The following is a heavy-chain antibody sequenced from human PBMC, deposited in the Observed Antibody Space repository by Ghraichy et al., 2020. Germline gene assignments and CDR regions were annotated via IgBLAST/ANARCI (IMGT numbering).Heavy chain of an antibody. Sequence: ASVKVSCKASGYTFTSYYMHWVRQAPGQGLEWMGIINPSGGSTSYAQKFQGRVTMTRDTSTSTVYMELSSLRSEDTAVYYCARSYYYGSGSYYRGCWFDPWGQGTLVTVSS. V-gene: IGHV1-46*01. CDR2: INPSGGST. CDR1: GYTFTSYY. CDR3: ARSYYYGSGSYYRGCWFDP. J-gene: IGHJ5*02. D-gene: IGHD3-10*01.